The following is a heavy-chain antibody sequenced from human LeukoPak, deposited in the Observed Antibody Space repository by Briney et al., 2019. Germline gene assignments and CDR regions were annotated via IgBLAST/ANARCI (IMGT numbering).Heavy chain of an antibody. CDR2: IKQDGSEK. V-gene: IGHV3-7*01. CDR3: VRGAYYAAY. Sequence: GGSLRLSCAASPFTIRDYWMSWVRQTPGKGLEWVANIKQDGSEKYYVGSVKGRLSISRDNVKNALYLQMNSLRVEDTGVYYCVRGAYYAAYWGQGTLVTVSS. D-gene: IGHD2/OR15-2a*01. CDR1: PFTIRDYW. J-gene: IGHJ4*02.